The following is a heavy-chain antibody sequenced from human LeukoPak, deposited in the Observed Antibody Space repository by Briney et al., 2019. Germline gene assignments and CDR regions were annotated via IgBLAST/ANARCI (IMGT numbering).Heavy chain of an antibody. CDR1: GGSISSSGYY. Sequence: PSETLSLTCTVSGGSISSSGYYWGWIRQPPGKGLEWIASIYYSGSTYYNPSLKSRVTISVDTSKNQFSLKLSSVTAAGTAVYYCARQAVYWGQGTLVTVSS. V-gene: IGHV4-39*01. J-gene: IGHJ4*02. CDR3: ARQAVY. CDR2: IYYSGST.